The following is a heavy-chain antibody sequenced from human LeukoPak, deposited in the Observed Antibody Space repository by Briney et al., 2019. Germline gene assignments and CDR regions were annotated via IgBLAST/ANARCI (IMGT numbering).Heavy chain of an antibody. CDR3: ARGWGDYGHRPIDY. V-gene: IGHV4-34*01. Sequence: SETLSLTCTVSGGSISSYYWSWIRQPPGKGLEWIGEINHSGSTNYNPSLKSRVTISVDTSKNQFSLKLSSVTAADTAVYYCARGWGDYGHRPIDYWGQGTLVTVSS. CDR2: INHSGST. D-gene: IGHD4-17*01. CDR1: GGSISSYY. J-gene: IGHJ4*02.